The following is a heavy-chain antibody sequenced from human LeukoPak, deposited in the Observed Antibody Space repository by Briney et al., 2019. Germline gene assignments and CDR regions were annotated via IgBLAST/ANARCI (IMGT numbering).Heavy chain of an antibody. Sequence: GGSLRLSCAASGFTFSTYTMNWVRQAPGKGLEWVSSISSSSSYIHYSDSVKGRFTISRDNAKNSLYLQMNSLRAEDTAVYYCAKITSYYDFWSGPNTFDYWGQGTLVTVSS. CDR2: ISSSSSYI. CDR1: GFTFSTYT. V-gene: IGHV3-21*01. J-gene: IGHJ4*02. D-gene: IGHD3-3*01. CDR3: AKITSYYDFWSGPNTFDY.